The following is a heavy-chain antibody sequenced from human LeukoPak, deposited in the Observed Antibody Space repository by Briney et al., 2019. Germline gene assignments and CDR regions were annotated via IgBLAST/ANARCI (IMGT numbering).Heavy chain of an antibody. D-gene: IGHD1-26*01. CDR3: AKDGSIVPSDY. CDR1: GFTFDDYA. CDR2: ISGSGGST. J-gene: IGHJ4*02. Sequence: PGGSLRLSCAASGFTFDDYAMHWVRQAPGKGLEWVSAISGSGGSTYYADSVKGRFTISRDNSKNTLYLQMNSLRAEDTAVYYCAKDGSIVPSDYWGQGTLVTVSS. V-gene: IGHV3-23*01.